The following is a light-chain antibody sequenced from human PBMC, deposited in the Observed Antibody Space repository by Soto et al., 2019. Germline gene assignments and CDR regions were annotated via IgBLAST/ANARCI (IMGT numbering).Light chain of an antibody. CDR3: DSYTGSSTHV. Sequence: QSVLTQPASVSGSPGQSITISCTGTSSDVGGYNYVSWYQQHPGKAPKLMIYDVSYRPSGVSDRFSGSKSGNTASLTISGLQSEDEADYYCDSYTGSSTHVFGTGTKVTV. CDR2: DVS. CDR1: SSDVGGYNY. V-gene: IGLV2-14*01. J-gene: IGLJ1*01.